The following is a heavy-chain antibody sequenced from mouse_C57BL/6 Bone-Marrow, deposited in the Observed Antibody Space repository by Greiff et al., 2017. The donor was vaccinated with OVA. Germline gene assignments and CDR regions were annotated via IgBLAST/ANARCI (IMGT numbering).Heavy chain of an antibody. D-gene: IGHD1-3*01. V-gene: IGHV1-82*01. Sequence: VQLQQSGPELVKPGASVKISCKASGYAFSSSWMNWVKQRPGKGLEWIGRIYPGDGDTNYNGKFKGKATLTADKSSSTAYMQLSSLTSEDSAVYFCARYNWSNPYALDYWGQGTSVTVSS. J-gene: IGHJ4*01. CDR2: IYPGDGDT. CDR3: ARYNWSNPYALDY. CDR1: GYAFSSSW.